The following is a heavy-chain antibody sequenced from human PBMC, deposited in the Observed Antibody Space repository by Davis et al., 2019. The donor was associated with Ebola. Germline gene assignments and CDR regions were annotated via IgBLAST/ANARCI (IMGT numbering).Heavy chain of an antibody. CDR1: GFTLRSYV. Sequence: GGSLRLSCAASGFTLRSYVVSWVRQAPGAGLELVSSMSTSGSKTDYGDSVKGRFTISRDTSMNMLYLQMNSLRAEDTAVYYCARDLAARRGSTLGGYYYYGMDVWGQGTTVTVSS. CDR3: ARDLAARRGSTLGGYYYYGMDV. J-gene: IGHJ6*01. D-gene: IGHD6-6*01. V-gene: IGHV3-23*01. CDR2: MSTSGSKT.